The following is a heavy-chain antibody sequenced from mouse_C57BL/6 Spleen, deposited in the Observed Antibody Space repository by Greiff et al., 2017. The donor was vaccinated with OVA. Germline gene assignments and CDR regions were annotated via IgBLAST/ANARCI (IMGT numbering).Heavy chain of an antibody. CDR3: ARQIYYYGSSHWYFDV. CDR1: GFTFSDYY. D-gene: IGHD1-1*01. J-gene: IGHJ1*03. V-gene: IGHV5-12*01. CDR2: ISNGGGST. Sequence: EVKLMESGGGLVQPGGSLKPSCAASGFTFSDYYMYWVRQTPEKRLEWVAYISNGGGSTYYPDTVKGRFTISRDNAKNTLYLQMSRLKSEDTAMYYCARQIYYYGSSHWYFDVWGTGTTVTVSS.